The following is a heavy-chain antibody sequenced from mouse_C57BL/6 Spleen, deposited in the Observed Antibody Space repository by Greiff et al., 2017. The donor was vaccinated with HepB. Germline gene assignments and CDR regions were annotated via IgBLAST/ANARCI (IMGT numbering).Heavy chain of an antibody. Sequence: EVHLVESGGGLVKPGGSLKLSCAASGFTFSSYAMSWVRQTPEKRLEWVATISDGGSYTYYPDNVKGRFTISRNNAKNNLYLQMSHLKSEDTAMYYCARDVGGITNYFDYWGQGTTLTVSS. CDR2: ISDGGSYT. CDR1: GFTFSSYA. D-gene: IGHD2-4*01. V-gene: IGHV5-4*01. J-gene: IGHJ2*01. CDR3: ARDVGGITNYFDY.